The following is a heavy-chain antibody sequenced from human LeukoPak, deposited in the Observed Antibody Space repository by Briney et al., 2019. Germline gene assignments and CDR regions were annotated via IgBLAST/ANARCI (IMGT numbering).Heavy chain of an antibody. D-gene: IGHD4-17*01. J-gene: IGHJ4*02. CDR1: GFTFNNYA. CDR2: ISGGGETT. CDR3: ARDYADYVGYFFFDY. V-gene: IGHV3-23*01. Sequence: GGSLRHSCAASGFTFNNYAMNWVRQSPGKGLGWVSSISGGGETTYYADSAKGRFTNSRDNSQNTLYLQMNSLRAEDTAVYYCARDYADYVGYFFFDYWGQGTLVTVSS.